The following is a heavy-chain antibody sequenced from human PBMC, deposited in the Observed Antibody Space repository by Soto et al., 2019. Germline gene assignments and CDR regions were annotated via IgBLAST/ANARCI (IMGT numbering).Heavy chain of an antibody. V-gene: IGHV3-20*04. D-gene: IGHD3-16*01. CDR2: INWNGGST. CDR1: GFTFDDYG. Sequence: SGGSLRLSCAASGFTFDDYGMSWVRQASGKGLEWVSGINWNGGSTGYADSVKGRFTISRDNAKNSLYLQMNSLRAEDTALYYCARERSDIIIWGSYYYYGMDFWGQGTTVTVSS. J-gene: IGHJ6*02. CDR3: ARERSDIIIWGSYYYYGMDF.